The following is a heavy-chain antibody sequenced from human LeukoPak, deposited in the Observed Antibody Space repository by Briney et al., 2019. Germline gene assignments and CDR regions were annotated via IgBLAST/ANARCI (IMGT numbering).Heavy chain of an antibody. CDR3: ARYTYNYGGGAMTDY. V-gene: IGHV4-59*07. CDR1: GGSISSYY. J-gene: IGHJ4*02. CDR2: IYYSGST. Sequence: SDTLSLTCTVSGGSISSYYWSWIRQPPGKGLEWIGYIYYSGSTNYNPSLKSRVTISVDTSKNQFSLKLSSVTAADTSVYFCARYTYNYGGGAMTDYWGQGTLATVSS. D-gene: IGHD3-10*02.